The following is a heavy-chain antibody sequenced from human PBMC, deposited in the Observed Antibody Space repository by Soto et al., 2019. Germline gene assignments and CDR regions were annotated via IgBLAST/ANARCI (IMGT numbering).Heavy chain of an antibody. J-gene: IGHJ4*02. CDR2: ISPNGQGI. V-gene: IGHV3-23*01. CDR3: AKDRQYPRADCHY. CDR1: GFTVTSNG. Sequence: EVTLLESGGGLVQPGGSLRLSCGVSGFTVTSNGVSWVRQAPGKRLEWVSAISPNGQGIWYADSVKGRFTISCDISRNTVFLQMDRLRAEDTAVYYCAKDRQYPRADCHYWGQGTLVTVAS. D-gene: IGHD4-4*01.